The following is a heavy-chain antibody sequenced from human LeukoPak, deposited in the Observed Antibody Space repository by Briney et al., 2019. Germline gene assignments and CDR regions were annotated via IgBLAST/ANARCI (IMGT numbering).Heavy chain of an antibody. D-gene: IGHD2-15*01. CDR1: GYTFTSYD. CDR3: ARGRHCSGGSCYRARTYYFDY. J-gene: IGHJ4*02. CDR2: MNPNSGNT. V-gene: IGHV1-8*03. Sequence: GASVKVSCKASGYTFTSYDINWVRQATGQGLEWMGWMNPNSGNTGYAQKFQGRVTITRNTSISTAYIELSSLRSEDTAVYYCARGRHCSGGSCYRARTYYFDYWGQGTLVTVSS.